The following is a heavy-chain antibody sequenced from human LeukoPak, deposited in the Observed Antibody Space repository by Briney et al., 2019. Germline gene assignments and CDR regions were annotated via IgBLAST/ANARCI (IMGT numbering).Heavy chain of an antibody. D-gene: IGHD3-22*01. CDR3: AKDQVTMIVVVITDFAFDI. CDR1: GFTFSNYA. CDR2: IDDSGGTT. J-gene: IGHJ3*02. V-gene: IGHV3-23*01. Sequence: GGSLRLSCAASGFTFSNYAMHWVRQAPGKGLEWVSTIDDSGGTTYNADSVKGRFTISRDNSKNTLYLQMNSLRAEDTAVYYCAKDQVTMIVVVITDFAFDIWGQGTMVTVSS.